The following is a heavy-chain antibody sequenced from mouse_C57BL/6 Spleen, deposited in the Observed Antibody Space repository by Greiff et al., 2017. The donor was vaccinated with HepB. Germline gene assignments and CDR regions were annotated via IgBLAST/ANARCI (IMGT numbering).Heavy chain of an antibody. Sequence: VQLQQSGPELVKPGASVKISCKASGYAFSSSWMNWVKQRPGKGLEWIGRIYPGDGDTNYNGKFKGKATLTADKSSSTAYMQLSSLTSGDSAVYFCANWYFDVWGTGTTVTVSS. CDR2: IYPGDGDT. CDR3: ANWYFDV. J-gene: IGHJ1*03. CDR1: GYAFSSSW. V-gene: IGHV1-82*01.